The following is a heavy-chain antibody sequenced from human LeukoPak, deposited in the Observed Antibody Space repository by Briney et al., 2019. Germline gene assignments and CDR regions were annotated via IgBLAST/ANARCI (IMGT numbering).Heavy chain of an antibody. J-gene: IGHJ6*04. CDR1: GGSINSYF. D-gene: IGHD6-13*01. CDR2: IYYSGST. CDR3: ARFSSSWYGVDV. Sequence: EPSETLSLTCTVCGGSINSYFWTWIRQPPGKGLEWIGYIYYSGSTNYNPSLKSRVTISVDTSKNHFSLKLSSVTAADTAVYYCARFSSSWYGVDVWGKGITVTVSS. V-gene: IGHV4-59*01.